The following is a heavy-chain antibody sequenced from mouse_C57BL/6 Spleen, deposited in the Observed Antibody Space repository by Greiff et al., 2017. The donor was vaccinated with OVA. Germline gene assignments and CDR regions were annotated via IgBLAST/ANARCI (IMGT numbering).Heavy chain of an antibody. Sequence: EVKVVESGGGLVQPKGSLKLSCAASGFTFTTYAMHWVRQAPGKGLEWVARIRSKSSTYSTYYADSVKDRFTISRDDSQSMLYLQMNNLKTEDTAMYYCVREGGYFFDYWGQGTTLTVSS. CDR3: VREGGYFFDY. CDR1: GFTFTTYA. D-gene: IGHD1-1*02. CDR2: IRSKSSTYST. J-gene: IGHJ2*01. V-gene: IGHV10-3*01.